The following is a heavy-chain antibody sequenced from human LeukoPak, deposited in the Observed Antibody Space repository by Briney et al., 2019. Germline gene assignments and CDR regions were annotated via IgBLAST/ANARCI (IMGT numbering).Heavy chain of an antibody. J-gene: IGHJ4*02. V-gene: IGHV3-74*01. D-gene: IGHD6-13*01. Sequence: GGSLRLSCAASGFTFSSYWKSWVRQAPGKGLVWVSRINSDGNSATYADSVRGRFTISRDNAKNTLYLQMNSLRAEDTAVYFCTRGGSWPLDYWGQGTLVTVSS. CDR3: TRGGSWPLDY. CDR2: INSDGNSA. CDR1: GFTFSSYW.